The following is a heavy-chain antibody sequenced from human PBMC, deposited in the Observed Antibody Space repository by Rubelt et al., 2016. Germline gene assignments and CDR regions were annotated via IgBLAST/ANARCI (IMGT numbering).Heavy chain of an antibody. Sequence: QVQLVQSGAEVKKPGASVKVSCKASGYTFTSYGISWVRQAPGQGLEWMGWISAYNGNRRSAQKRQGRDTMTTETSSSTAYIELRSRRSDDTAVYYSAREYSGRFVYWGQGTLVSISS. J-gene: IGHJ4*02. V-gene: IGHV1-18*01. CDR1: GYTFTSYG. CDR3: AREYSGRFVY. CDR2: ISAYNGNR. D-gene: IGHD1-26*01.